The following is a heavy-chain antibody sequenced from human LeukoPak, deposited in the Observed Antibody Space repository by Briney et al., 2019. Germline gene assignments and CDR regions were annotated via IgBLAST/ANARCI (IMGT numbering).Heavy chain of an antibody. J-gene: IGHJ5*02. CDR1: GGSIISRNYF. V-gene: IGHV4-39*01. D-gene: IGHD2-2*01. CDR3: ATMFCSSGQCQWFDP. CDR2: IHHSGNT. Sequence: SETLSLTCTVSGGSIISRNYFWGWIRQPPGKGLEWIGSIHHSGNTFQNPSLKSRVTISVDTSKNQFSLKLSSVSAADTAVYFCATMFCSSGQCQWFDPWGQGTLVTISS.